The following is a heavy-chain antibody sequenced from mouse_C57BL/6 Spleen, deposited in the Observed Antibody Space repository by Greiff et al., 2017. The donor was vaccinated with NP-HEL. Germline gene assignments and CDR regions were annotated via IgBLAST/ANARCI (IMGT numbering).Heavy chain of an antibody. Sequence: QVQLKESGPELVKPGASVKISCKASGYAFSSSWMNWVQQRPGKGLEWIGRIYPGDGDTNYNGKFKGKATLTADKSSSTAYMQLSSLTSEDSAVYFCVVHYYGSYVWGTGTTVTVSS. V-gene: IGHV1-82*01. CDR1: GYAFSSSW. CDR3: VVHYYGSYV. D-gene: IGHD1-1*01. J-gene: IGHJ1*03. CDR2: IYPGDGDT.